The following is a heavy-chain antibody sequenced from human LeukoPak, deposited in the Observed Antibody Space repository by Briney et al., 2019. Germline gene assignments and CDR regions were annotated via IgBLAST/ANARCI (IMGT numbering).Heavy chain of an antibody. Sequence: SVKVSCKASGGTFSSYAISWVRQAPGQGLEWMGGIIPIFGTANYAQKFQGRGTITADKSTSTAYMELSILRSEDTAVYYCASVGSGYSYGYSDYWGQGTLVTVSS. J-gene: IGHJ4*02. D-gene: IGHD5-18*01. CDR1: GGTFSSYA. CDR2: IIPIFGTA. CDR3: ASVGSGYSYGYSDY. V-gene: IGHV1-69*06.